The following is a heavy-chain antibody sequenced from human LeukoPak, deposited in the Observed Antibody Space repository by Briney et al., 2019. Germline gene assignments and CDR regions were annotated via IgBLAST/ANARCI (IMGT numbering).Heavy chain of an antibody. CDR3: ARGPDSSGWYSVY. D-gene: IGHD6-19*01. CDR1: QYTVTSYD. CDR2: MNTNSGNT. J-gene: IGHJ4*02. V-gene: IGHV1-8*01. Sequence: SVKVSCKASQYTVTSYDMNGVRQATGQGLEWMGLMNTNSGNTGYAQKLQGRVTMTRNTSISTAYMELSSLRSEDTAVYYCARGPDSSGWYSVYWGQGTLVTVSS.